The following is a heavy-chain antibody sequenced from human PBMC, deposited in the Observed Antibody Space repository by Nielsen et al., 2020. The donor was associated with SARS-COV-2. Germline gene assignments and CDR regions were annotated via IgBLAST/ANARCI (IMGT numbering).Heavy chain of an antibody. D-gene: IGHD5-18*01. J-gene: IGHJ4*02. CDR1: GFTFSSYA. V-gene: IGHV3-23*01. Sequence: GESLKISCAASGFTFSSYAMSWVRQAPGKGLEWVSAISGSGGSTYYADSVKGRFTISRDNSKNTLYLQMNSLRAEDTAVYYCAKEFGVTAMVGYDYWGQGTLVTVSS. CDR3: AKEFGVTAMVGYDY. CDR2: ISGSGGST.